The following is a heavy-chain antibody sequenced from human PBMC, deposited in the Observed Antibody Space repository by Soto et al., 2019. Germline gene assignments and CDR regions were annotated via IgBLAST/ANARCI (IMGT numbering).Heavy chain of an antibody. CDR3: ARLLPSGGAFDI. CDR1: GGSISSGDYY. D-gene: IGHD3-16*01. Sequence: SETLSLTCTVSGGSISSGDYYRSWIRQPPGKGLEWVGYIYYSGNTYYNPSLKSRITISVDTSTNHFFLKVNSVTAADTAVYYCARLLPSGGAFDIWGQGTMVTVSS. V-gene: IGHV4-30-4*01. CDR2: IYYSGNT. J-gene: IGHJ3*02.